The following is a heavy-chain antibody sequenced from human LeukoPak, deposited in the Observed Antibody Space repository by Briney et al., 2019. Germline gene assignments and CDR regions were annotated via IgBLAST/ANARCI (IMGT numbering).Heavy chain of an antibody. CDR3: ARESHSAFDI. Sequence: GGSLRLSCAASGFSFSSYWMSWVRQAPGKGLEWVANVDQVGSEKYYADSVKGRFTISRDNAKNSLYLQMNSLRAEDTAVYYCARESHSAFDIWGQGTMVTVSS. J-gene: IGHJ3*02. V-gene: IGHV3-7*01. CDR1: GFSFSSYW. CDR2: VDQVGSEK. D-gene: IGHD2-15*01.